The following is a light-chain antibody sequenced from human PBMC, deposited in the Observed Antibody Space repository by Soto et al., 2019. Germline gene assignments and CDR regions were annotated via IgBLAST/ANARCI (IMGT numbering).Light chain of an antibody. CDR2: EDN. J-gene: IGLJ3*02. Sequence: NFMLTQPHSVSEFPGKTVTISCTGSSGSIASNYVQWYQQPPGSAPTTVIYEDNRRPSGVSDRFSGSIDNSSNSASLNISGLKTEDEADYYCQSYDSNNWVFGGGTKLTVL. CDR3: QSYDSNNWV. V-gene: IGLV6-57*02. CDR1: SGSIASNY.